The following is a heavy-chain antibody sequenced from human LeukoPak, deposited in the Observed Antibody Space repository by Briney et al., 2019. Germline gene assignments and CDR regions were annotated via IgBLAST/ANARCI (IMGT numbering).Heavy chain of an antibody. CDR3: ARRTQLVLWDWFDP. CDR2: IYPGDSDT. J-gene: IGHJ5*02. CDR1: GYSFTSYW. V-gene: IGHV5-51*03. Sequence: PGESLKISCKGSGYSFTSYWIGWVRQMPGKGLEWMGIIYPGDSDTRYGPSFQGQVTISADKSISAAYLQWSSLKASDTAMYYCARRTQLVLWDWFDPWGQGTLVTVSS. D-gene: IGHD6-13*01.